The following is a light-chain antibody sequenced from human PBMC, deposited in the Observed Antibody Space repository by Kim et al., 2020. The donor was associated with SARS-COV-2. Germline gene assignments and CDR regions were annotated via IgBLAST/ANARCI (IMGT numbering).Light chain of an antibody. V-gene: IGLV1-40*01. Sequence: QRVTSSCTGGSSSIGSNYHVHWYQQRPGAAPKIIIYADNKRPSGVPDRFSGSKSGTSATLAITGLQAEDEADYYCQSYASSRSGWEFGGGTQLTVL. CDR1: SSSIGSNYH. CDR3: QSYASSRSGWE. J-gene: IGLJ2*01. CDR2: ADN.